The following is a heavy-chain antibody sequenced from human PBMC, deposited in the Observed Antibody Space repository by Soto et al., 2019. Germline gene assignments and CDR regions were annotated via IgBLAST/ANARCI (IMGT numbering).Heavy chain of an antibody. Sequence: GGSLRLSCAASGFTLTNYDMHWVRQTTGKGLEWVSGIGKAGDTYYPASVKGRFTISRENGQNSLYLQMNSVRAGDTAVYYCARRWVYGMDVWGQGTTVTV. CDR1: GFTLTNYD. CDR2: IGKAGDT. J-gene: IGHJ6*02. CDR3: ARRWVYGMDV. V-gene: IGHV3-13*01.